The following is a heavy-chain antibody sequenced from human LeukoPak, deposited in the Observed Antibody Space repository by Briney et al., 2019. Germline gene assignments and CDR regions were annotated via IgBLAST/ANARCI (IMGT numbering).Heavy chain of an antibody. D-gene: IGHD2-2*01. V-gene: IGHV4-39*07. Sequence: SETLSLTCTVSGGSISSSSYYWGWIRQPPGKGLEWIGSIYYSGSTYYNPSLKSRVTISVDTSKNQFSLKLSSVTAADTAVYYCARESPGPDIVVVPAALDYWGQGTLVTVSS. J-gene: IGHJ4*02. CDR2: IYYSGST. CDR3: ARESPGPDIVVVPAALDY. CDR1: GGSISSSSYY.